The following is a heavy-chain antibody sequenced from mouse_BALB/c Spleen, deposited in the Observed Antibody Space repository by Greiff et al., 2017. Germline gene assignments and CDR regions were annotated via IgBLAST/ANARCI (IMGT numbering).Heavy chain of an antibody. CDR3: ARHENRITTVVAHWYFDV. Sequence: EVQLVESGAELVKPGASVKLSCTASGFNIKDTYMHWVKQRPEQGLEWIGRIDPANGNTKYDPKFQGKATITADTSSNTAYLQLSSLTSEDTAVYYCARHENRITTVVAHWYFDVWGAGTTVTVSS. CDR2: IDPANGNT. J-gene: IGHJ1*01. V-gene: IGHV14-3*02. CDR1: GFNIKDTY. D-gene: IGHD1-1*01.